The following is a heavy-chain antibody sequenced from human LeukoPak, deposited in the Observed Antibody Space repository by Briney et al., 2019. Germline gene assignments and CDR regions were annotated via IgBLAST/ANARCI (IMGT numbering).Heavy chain of an antibody. D-gene: IGHD3-16*01. Sequence: ASVKVSCTASGYTFTSYYMHWVRQAPGQGLEWMGWISGYNGDTNYAQKFQGRVTMTTDTSTNTAYMDLRRLRSDDTAVYYCARNWGAGHPINFDYWGQGTLVTVSS. J-gene: IGHJ4*02. CDR2: ISGYNGDT. CDR1: GYTFTSYY. CDR3: ARNWGAGHPINFDY. V-gene: IGHV1-18*04.